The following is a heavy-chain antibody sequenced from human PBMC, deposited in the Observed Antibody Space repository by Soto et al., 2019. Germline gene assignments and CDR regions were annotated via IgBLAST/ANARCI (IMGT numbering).Heavy chain of an antibody. J-gene: IGHJ6*02. Sequence: PSETLSLTGAVAGGAIRSSNWCSWVRQPPGKGLEWIGEIYHSGSTNYNPPLKSRVTISVDKSKNQFSLKLSSVTAADTAVYYCARLTSVGSYYYYGMDVCGQGTTVPVFS. D-gene: IGHD1-26*01. CDR2: IYHSGST. V-gene: IGHV4-4*02. CDR1: GGAIRSSNW. CDR3: ARLTSVGSYYYYGMDV.